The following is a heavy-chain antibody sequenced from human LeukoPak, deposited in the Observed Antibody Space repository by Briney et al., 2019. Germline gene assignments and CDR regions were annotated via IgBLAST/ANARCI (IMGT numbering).Heavy chain of an antibody. CDR2: TYYRSKWYN. Sequence: SPSVSLTCDISGYSVSSNSAAWNWISQSPSKGLEWLGRTYYRSKWYNDCEVSVISRITINPDTSKNQFSLQLNSVTPEDMAVYYCAREGDSNGFDYWGQGTIVTASS. J-gene: IGHJ4*02. CDR1: GYSVSSNSAA. CDR3: AREGDSNGFDY. D-gene: IGHD6-19*01. V-gene: IGHV6-1*01.